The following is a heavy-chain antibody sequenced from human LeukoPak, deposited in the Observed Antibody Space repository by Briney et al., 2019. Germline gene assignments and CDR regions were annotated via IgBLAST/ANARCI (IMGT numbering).Heavy chain of an antibody. J-gene: IGHJ4*02. CDR2: ISSSSSYI. CDR1: GFTFSSYS. Sequence: GGSLRLSCAASGFTFSSYSMNWVRQAPGKGLEWVSSISSSSSYIYYADSVKGRFSVSRDNSKHTVYLQMNSLRAEDTAVYFCASHAHDYDSSGYFNSWGQGALVTVSS. D-gene: IGHD3-22*01. V-gene: IGHV3-21*04. CDR3: ASHAHDYDSSGYFNS.